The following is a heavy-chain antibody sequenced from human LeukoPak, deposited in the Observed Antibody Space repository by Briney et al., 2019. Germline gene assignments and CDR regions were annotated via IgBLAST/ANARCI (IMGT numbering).Heavy chain of an antibody. CDR1: GFTFDDYG. CDR3: AKAPRGNDDYFDY. CDR2: ISWYSGSI. V-gene: IGHV3-9*01. D-gene: IGHD3-16*01. J-gene: IGHJ4*02. Sequence: GRSLRLSCAASGFTFDDYGMHWVRQAPGKGLEWVSGISWYSGSIGYADSVEGRFTISRDNAKNSLYLQMNSLRAEDTALYYCAKAPRGNDDYFDYWGQGTLVTVSS.